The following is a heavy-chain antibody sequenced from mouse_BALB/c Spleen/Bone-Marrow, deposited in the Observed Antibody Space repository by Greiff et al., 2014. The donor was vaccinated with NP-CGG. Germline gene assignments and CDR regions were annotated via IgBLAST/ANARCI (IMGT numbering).Heavy chain of an antibody. Sequence: DVQLQESGGGLVQPGGSLRLSCATSGFTFTDYYMSWVRQPPGKALEWLAFIRNKANGYTTEYSASVKGRFTISRDNSQSILYLQMNTLRAEDSATYYCARDGSSSYWYFDGWGAGTTVTVSS. CDR3: ARDGSSSYWYFDG. CDR1: GFTFTDYY. V-gene: IGHV7-3*02. J-gene: IGHJ1*01. D-gene: IGHD1-1*01. CDR2: IRNKANGYTT.